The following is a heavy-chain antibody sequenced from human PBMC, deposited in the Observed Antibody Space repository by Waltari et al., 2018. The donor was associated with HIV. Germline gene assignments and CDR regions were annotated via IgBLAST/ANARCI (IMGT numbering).Heavy chain of an antibody. CDR3: VTDAVAVPLDTAY. V-gene: IGHV3-15*01. Sequence: EVHLVESGGGLVKPGGSLRVSCTVSGFTFINAWMSWVRQAPGKGLGWLGRIKSKNDGGTIDYAAPVKDRFTILRDDSKHTLYLEMSSPKIEDTGIYYCVTDAVAVPLDTAYWGQGTLVTVSS. J-gene: IGHJ4*02. CDR2: IKSKNDGGTI. CDR1: GFTFINAW. D-gene: IGHD2-21*01.